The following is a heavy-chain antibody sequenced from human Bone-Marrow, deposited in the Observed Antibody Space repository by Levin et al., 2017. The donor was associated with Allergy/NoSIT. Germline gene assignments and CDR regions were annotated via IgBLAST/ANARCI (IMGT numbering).Heavy chain of an antibody. Sequence: GGSLRLSCAASGFNFRGFAMNWVRQAPGKGLEWVSAISGSSGYSYYADSVKGRFTISRDNANNSLYLQMNSLRAEDTGVYYCARAASGDYFLSYWGQGTQVTVSS. D-gene: IGHD2/OR15-2a*01. CDR1: GFNFRGFA. V-gene: IGHV3-21*06. CDR2: ISGSSGYS. J-gene: IGHJ4*02. CDR3: ARAASGDYFLSY.